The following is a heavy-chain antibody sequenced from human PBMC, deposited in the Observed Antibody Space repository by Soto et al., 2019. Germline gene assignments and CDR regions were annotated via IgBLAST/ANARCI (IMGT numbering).Heavy chain of an antibody. CDR3: AKDHWDFWSGYYVYFDY. CDR2: ISGSGGST. Sequence: GGSLRLSCAASGFTFSSYAMSWVRQAPGKGLEWVSAISGSGGSTYYADSVKGRFTISRDNSKNTLYLQMNSLRAEDTAVYFCAKDHWDFWSGYYVYFDYWGQGTLVTVSS. CDR1: GFTFSSYA. J-gene: IGHJ4*02. V-gene: IGHV3-23*01. D-gene: IGHD3-3*01.